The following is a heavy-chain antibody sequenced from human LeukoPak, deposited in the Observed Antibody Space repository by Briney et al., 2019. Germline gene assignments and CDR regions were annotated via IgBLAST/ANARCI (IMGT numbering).Heavy chain of an antibody. CDR1: GFTFSSYG. V-gene: IGHV3-33*01. CDR3: AREPIHYYDSSGYFDY. D-gene: IGHD3-22*01. J-gene: IGHJ4*02. CDR2: IWYDGSNK. Sequence: GGSLRLSCAASGFTFSSYGMHWVRQAPGKGLEWVAVIWYDGSNKYCADSVKGRFTISRDNSKNTLYLQMNRLRAEDTAVYYCAREPIHYYDSSGYFDYWGQGTLVTVSS.